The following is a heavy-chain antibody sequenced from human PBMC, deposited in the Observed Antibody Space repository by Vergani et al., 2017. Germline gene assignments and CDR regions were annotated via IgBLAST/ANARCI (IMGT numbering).Heavy chain of an antibody. V-gene: IGHV5-51*01. J-gene: IGHJ4*02. CDR1: GYTFTDYW. Sequence: EVQLVQSGAEVKKPGESLKISCEGSGYTFTDYWVGWVRQKPGKGLEWMGVVYARDSITRYSLSFEGQVTISADKSINTAYLEWDSLRASDSAMYYCTRAYTGYDPFDYWGQGTLVTVSS. CDR2: VYARDSIT. D-gene: IGHD5-12*01. CDR3: TRAYTGYDPFDY.